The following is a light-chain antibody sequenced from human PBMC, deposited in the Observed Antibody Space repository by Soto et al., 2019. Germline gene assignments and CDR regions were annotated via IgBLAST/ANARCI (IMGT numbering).Light chain of an antibody. Sequence: AIQMTQSPSSLSASVGDRVTITCRASQGIRNDLGWYQQKPGKAAKLLIYAASSLHSGVPSRFSGSGSGTDFTLTISSLQPEDFATYYCLQDYNYPWTFGQGTKVEIK. CDR1: QGIRND. CDR3: LQDYNYPWT. V-gene: IGKV1-6*01. CDR2: AAS. J-gene: IGKJ1*01.